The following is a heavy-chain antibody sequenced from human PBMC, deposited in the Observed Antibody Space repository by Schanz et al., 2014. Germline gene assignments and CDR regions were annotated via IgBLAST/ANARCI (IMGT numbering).Heavy chain of an antibody. J-gene: IGHJ3*02. CDR3: AKSDAFDI. Sequence: AASGFNFSDYAMCWVRQAPGKGLEWVSAISGGGGTPYYTDSVKGRFTISRDNSKSTLYLQMNSLRAEDTAVYYCAKSDAFDIWARRTLDTVSS. CDR1: GFNFSDYA. CDR2: ISGGGGTP. V-gene: IGHV3-23*01.